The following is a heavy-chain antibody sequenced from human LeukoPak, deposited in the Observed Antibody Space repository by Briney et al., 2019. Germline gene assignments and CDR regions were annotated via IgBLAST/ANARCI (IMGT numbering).Heavy chain of an antibody. J-gene: IGHJ6*02. Sequence: PGGSLRLSCAASGFTFSSYGMHWVRQAPGKGLEWVAVISYDGSNKYYGDSVKGRFTISRENSKNTLYLQINSLRAEDTAVYYCAKDISNPDFDYYYGMDVWGQGTTVTVSS. CDR2: ISYDGSNK. CDR3: AKDISNPDFDYYYGMDV. D-gene: IGHD3/OR15-3a*01. V-gene: IGHV3-30*18. CDR1: GFTFSSYG.